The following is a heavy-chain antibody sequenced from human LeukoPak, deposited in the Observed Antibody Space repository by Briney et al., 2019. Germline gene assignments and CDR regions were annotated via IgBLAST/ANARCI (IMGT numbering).Heavy chain of an antibody. CDR2: INHSGST. CDR3: ARIYVRGAFDI. D-gene: IGHD3-10*02. CDR1: GFTFCSYS. V-gene: IGHV4-34*08. Sequence: PGGSLRLSCAASGFTFCSYSVNWVRQTPGKGLEWIGEINHSGSTNYNPSLKSRVTISVDTSKNQFSLKLSSVTAADTAVYYCARIYVRGAFDIWGQGTMVTVSS. J-gene: IGHJ3*02.